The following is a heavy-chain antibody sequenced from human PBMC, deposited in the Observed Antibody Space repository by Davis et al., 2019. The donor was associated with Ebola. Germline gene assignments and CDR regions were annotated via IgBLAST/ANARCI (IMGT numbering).Heavy chain of an antibody. Sequence: GESLKISCKGSGYNFTSYWIGWVRQMPGKGLEWMGIIYPGDSDTRYSPSFQGQVTISADKSISTAYLQWSSLKASDTGMYYCARLRWDIVVVVAATPSSYGMDVWGQGTTVTVSS. CDR3: ARLRWDIVVVVAATPSSYGMDV. J-gene: IGHJ6*02. CDR1: GYNFTSYW. V-gene: IGHV5-51*01. D-gene: IGHD2-15*01. CDR2: IYPGDSDT.